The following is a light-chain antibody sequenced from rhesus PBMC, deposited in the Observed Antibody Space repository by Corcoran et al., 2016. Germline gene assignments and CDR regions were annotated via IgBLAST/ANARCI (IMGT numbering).Light chain of an antibody. CDR2: GAS. Sequence: EIVMTQSPATLALSQGERATLSCRASQSVSSYLAWYQEKPGQAPRLLIYGASSRATGIPDRFSGSGSGAEFTLPISSLEPEDVGVYFCLQSRNWPLYSFGQGTKVEIK. J-gene: IGKJ2*01. V-gene: IGKV3-24*04. CDR1: QSVSSY. CDR3: LQSRNWPLYS.